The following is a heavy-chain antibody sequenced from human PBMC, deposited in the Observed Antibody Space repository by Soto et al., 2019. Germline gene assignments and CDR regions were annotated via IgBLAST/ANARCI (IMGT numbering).Heavy chain of an antibody. CDR2: IWFNGGNK. CDR1: GFIFSSYG. V-gene: IGHV3-33*01. D-gene: IGHD3-9*01. Sequence: QVQLVESGGGVVQPGRSLRLSCAASGFIFSSYGMHWVRQAPGKGLEWVALIWFNGGNKNYADSVKGRFTISRDNSKNTLYLPMNSLRAEDTAVYYCARDSDILTGYYFDYWGQGTLVTVSS. J-gene: IGHJ4*02. CDR3: ARDSDILTGYYFDY.